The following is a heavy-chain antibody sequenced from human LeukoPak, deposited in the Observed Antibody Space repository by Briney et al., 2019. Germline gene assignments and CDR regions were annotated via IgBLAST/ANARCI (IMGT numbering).Heavy chain of an antibody. V-gene: IGHV1-8*03. Sequence: ASVKVSCKASGYTFNNYDINWVRQATGQGLEWMGWMNPNIGTTDYAQKFQGRFTITMDTSISTTYMELSSLTSEDTAVYYCARVTGYMVEDYFDYWGQGTLVTVSS. CDR1: GYTFNNYD. CDR2: MNPNIGTT. D-gene: IGHD5-12*01. J-gene: IGHJ4*02. CDR3: ARVTGYMVEDYFDY.